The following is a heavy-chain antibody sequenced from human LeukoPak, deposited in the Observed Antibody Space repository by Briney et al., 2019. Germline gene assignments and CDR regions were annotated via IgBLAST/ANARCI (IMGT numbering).Heavy chain of an antibody. CDR3: AKDGTVSTLNPTFIDY. CDR1: GFTFSSYA. J-gene: IGHJ4*02. D-gene: IGHD1-14*01. V-gene: IGHV3-23*01. CDR2: ISGSGGST. Sequence: PGGSLRLSCAASGFTFSSYAMTWVRQAPGKGLEWVSTISGSGGSTYSADSVRGRFSISRDNPQNTLNLQMNSLRAEDTAVYYCAKDGTVSTLNPTFIDYWGQGTLVTVSS.